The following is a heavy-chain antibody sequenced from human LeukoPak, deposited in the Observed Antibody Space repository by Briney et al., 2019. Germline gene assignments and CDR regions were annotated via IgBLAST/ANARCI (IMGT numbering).Heavy chain of an antibody. V-gene: IGHV4-38-2*02. Sequence: SETLSFTCTVSGYSISSGYYWGWIRQPPGKGLEWIGSIYHSGSTYYNPSLKSRVTISVDTSKNQFSLKLSSVTAADTAVYYCARDDVFDGMDVWGQGTTVTVSS. CDR2: IYHSGST. D-gene: IGHD2-21*01. CDR1: GYSISSGYY. CDR3: ARDDVFDGMDV. J-gene: IGHJ6*02.